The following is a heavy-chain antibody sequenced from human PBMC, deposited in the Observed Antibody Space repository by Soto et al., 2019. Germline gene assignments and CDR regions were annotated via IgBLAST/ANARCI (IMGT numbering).Heavy chain of an antibody. CDR2: ISNISHTI. J-gene: IGHJ4*02. CDR3: AREPSSIDY. V-gene: IGHV3-48*01. D-gene: IGHD2-2*01. Sequence: LRLSCVASGFTFSNFDMNWVRQAPGQGLEWIANISNISHTIYFADSVKGRFTISRDTAKNSLYLQMNSLRAEDTALYFCAREPSSIDYWGQGTLVTVSS. CDR1: GFTFSNFD.